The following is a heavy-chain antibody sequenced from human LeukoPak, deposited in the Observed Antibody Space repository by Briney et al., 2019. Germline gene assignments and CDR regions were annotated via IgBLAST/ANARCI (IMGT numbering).Heavy chain of an antibody. D-gene: IGHD3-10*01. Sequence: GGSLRLSCAASGFTFSSYEMNWVRQAPGKGLEWVSYISSSGSTIYYADSVKGRFTISRDNAKNSLYLQMNSLRAEDTAVYYCARDYYGSGGYPNWFDPWGQGTLVTVSS. CDR3: ARDYYGSGGYPNWFDP. CDR1: GFTFSSYE. CDR2: ISSSGSTI. J-gene: IGHJ5*02. V-gene: IGHV3-48*03.